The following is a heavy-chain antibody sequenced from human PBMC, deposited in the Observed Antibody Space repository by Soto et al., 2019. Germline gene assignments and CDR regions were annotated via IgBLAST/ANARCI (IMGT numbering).Heavy chain of an antibody. CDR1: GGSFSGYY. D-gene: IGHD6-13*01. V-gene: IGHV4-34*01. CDR3: ARERGIAAADVWFDP. CDR2: INHSGST. Sequence: QVQLQQWGAGLLKPSETLSLTCAVYGGSFSGYYWSWIRQPPGKGLEWIGEINHSGSTNYNPSLKSRVTISVDTSKNQFSLKLSSVTAADTAVYYCARERGIAAADVWFDPWGQGTLVTVSS. J-gene: IGHJ5*02.